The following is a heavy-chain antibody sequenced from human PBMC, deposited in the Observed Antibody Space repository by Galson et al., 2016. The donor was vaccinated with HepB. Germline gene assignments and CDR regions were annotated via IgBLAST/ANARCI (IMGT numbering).Heavy chain of an antibody. Sequence: SVKVSCKAAGYSFTNYDINWVRQVPGQGLEWMGWMNPNSGNTGYAQRFQGRVTMTRNTSLSTAYMQLSSLRSDDTAVYYWARGEETAAYFYYYGMDVWGQGTTVIVSS. CDR1: GYSFTNYD. CDR2: MNPNSGNT. CDR3: ARGEETAAYFYYYGMDV. D-gene: IGHD6-25*01. V-gene: IGHV1-8*01. J-gene: IGHJ6*02.